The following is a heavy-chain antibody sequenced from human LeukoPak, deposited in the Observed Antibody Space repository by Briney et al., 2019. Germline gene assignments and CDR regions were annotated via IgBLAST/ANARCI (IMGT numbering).Heavy chain of an antibody. CDR2: IFGSGGSA. CDR1: GFTFGSYA. Sequence: GGSLRLSCAASGFTFGSYAMYWVRQAPGKGLEWVSGIFGSGGSAHYADSVKGRFTISRDNSKNTVYLQMDSLRAEDTATYYCAKDPLYDFWSGYSPPLDYWGQGTLVTVSS. D-gene: IGHD3-3*01. V-gene: IGHV3-23*01. J-gene: IGHJ4*02. CDR3: AKDPLYDFWSGYSPPLDY.